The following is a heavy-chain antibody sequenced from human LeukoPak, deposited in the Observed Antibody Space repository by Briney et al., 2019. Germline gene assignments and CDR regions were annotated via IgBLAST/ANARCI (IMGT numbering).Heavy chain of an antibody. CDR2: ISLSGDTT. CDR1: GFTFSSYA. J-gene: IGHJ3*02. D-gene: IGHD1-26*01. Sequence: GGSLRLSCVPTGFTFSSYAMSWVRQAPGKGLEWVSIISLSGDTTYYPDSVKGRFTISRDNSKNTLYLQMNSLRTEDTAVYFCAKGRSGSYYLEDAFDIWGQGTVVTVSS. CDR3: AKGRSGSYYLEDAFDI. V-gene: IGHV3-23*01.